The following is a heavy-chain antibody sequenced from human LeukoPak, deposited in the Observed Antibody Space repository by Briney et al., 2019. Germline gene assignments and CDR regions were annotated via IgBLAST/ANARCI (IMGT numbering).Heavy chain of an antibody. Sequence: PGGSLRLSCAASGFTFSSYAMSWVRQAPGKGLEWVSAISGSGGSAYYVDSVKGRFTISRDNSKNTLYLQMNSLRAEDTAVYYCAKGGRTTVTTKCYYWGQGTLVTVSS. V-gene: IGHV3-23*01. CDR3: AKGGRTTVTTKCYY. CDR1: GFTFSSYA. CDR2: ISGSGGSA. J-gene: IGHJ4*02. D-gene: IGHD4-17*01.